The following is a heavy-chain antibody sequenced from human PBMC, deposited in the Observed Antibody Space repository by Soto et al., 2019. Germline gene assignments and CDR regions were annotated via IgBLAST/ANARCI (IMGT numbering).Heavy chain of an antibody. CDR1: CGSISSYY. V-gene: IGHV4-59*01. CDR2: IYYSGST. Sequence: SETLSLTCTVSCGSISSYYWSWIRQPPGKGLEWIGYIYYSGSTNYNPSLKSRVTISVDTPKNQFSLKLSSVTAADTAVYYCARGRYGMDVWGQGTTVTVSS. CDR3: ARGRYGMDV. J-gene: IGHJ6*02.